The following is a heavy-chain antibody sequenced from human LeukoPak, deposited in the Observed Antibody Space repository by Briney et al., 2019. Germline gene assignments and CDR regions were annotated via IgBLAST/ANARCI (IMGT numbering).Heavy chain of an antibody. Sequence: GSLRLSCPASGFTFSSYGMHWVRQPQGKGLEWIGEINHSGSTNYNPSLKSRVTISVDTSKNQFSLKLSSVTAADTAVYYCARGGVATLKRYFDYWGQGTLVTVSS. D-gene: IGHD5-12*01. CDR3: ARGGVATLKRYFDY. V-gene: IGHV4-34*01. CDR2: INHSGST. J-gene: IGHJ4*02. CDR1: GFTFSSYG.